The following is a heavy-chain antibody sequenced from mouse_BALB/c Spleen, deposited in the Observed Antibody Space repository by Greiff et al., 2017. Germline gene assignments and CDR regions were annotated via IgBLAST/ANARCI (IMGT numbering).Heavy chain of an antibody. Sequence: EVQLVESGAELVKPGASVKLSCTASGFNIKDTYMHWVKQRPEQGLEWIGRIDPANGNTKYDPKFQGKATITADTSSNTAYLQLSSLTSEDTAVYYCARIGYYGSSPWFAYWGQGTLVTVSA. V-gene: IGHV14-3*02. CDR2: IDPANGNT. CDR1: GFNIKDTY. CDR3: ARIGYYGSSPWFAY. J-gene: IGHJ3*01. D-gene: IGHD1-1*01.